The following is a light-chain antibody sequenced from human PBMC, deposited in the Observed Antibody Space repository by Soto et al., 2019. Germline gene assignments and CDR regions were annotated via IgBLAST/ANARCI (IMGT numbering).Light chain of an antibody. CDR3: QQYNDWPRT. J-gene: IGKJ1*01. V-gene: IGKV3-15*01. Sequence: EIVMTQSPATFSVSPGERATLSCRASQSFSSNLAWYQQKPGQAPRLLTYGASTRATGIPARFSGSGSGTEFTLTISSLQSEDFAVYYCQQYNDWPRTFGQGTKVDIK. CDR2: GAS. CDR1: QSFSSN.